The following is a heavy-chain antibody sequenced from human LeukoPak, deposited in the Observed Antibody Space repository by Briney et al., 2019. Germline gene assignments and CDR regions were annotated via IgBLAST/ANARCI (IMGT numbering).Heavy chain of an antibody. J-gene: IGHJ6*03. V-gene: IGHV4-31*03. CDR1: GGSISSGDYY. CDR3: ATGGSTAYYYYYMDV. D-gene: IGHD3-16*01. CDR2: IYYSGNT. Sequence: SETLSLTCTVSGGSISSGDYYWSWIRQHPGKGLEWIGYIYYSGNTNYNPSLKSRVTISVDTSKNQISLKLRSVTAADTAVYYCATGGSTAYYYYYMDVWGEGTTVTVSS.